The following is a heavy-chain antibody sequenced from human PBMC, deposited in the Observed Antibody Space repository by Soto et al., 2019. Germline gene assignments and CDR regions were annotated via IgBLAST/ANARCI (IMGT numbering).Heavy chain of an antibody. CDR3: ARKEWHNAFDI. J-gene: IGHJ3*02. D-gene: IGHD3-3*01. Sequence: ASVKVSCKASGYTFTSYYMHWVRRAPGQGLEWMGIINPNSGGTSYAQKFQGWVTMTRDTSISTAYMELSRLRSDDTAVYYCARKEWHNAFDIWGQGTMVTVSS. CDR2: INPNSGGT. CDR1: GYTFTSYY. V-gene: IGHV1-2*04.